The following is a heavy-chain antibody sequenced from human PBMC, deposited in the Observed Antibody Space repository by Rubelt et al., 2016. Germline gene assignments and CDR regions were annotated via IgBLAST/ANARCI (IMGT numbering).Heavy chain of an antibody. CDR2: ISAYNGNT. CDR3: ARDRIRIAARQGWYFDL. D-gene: IGHD6-6*01. Sequence: QVQMVQSGAEMRKPGASVKVSCQTSGYSFITYAVNWVRQAPGQGLEWMGWISAYNGNTNYAQKLQGRVTMTTDTSTSTAYMELRSLRSDDTAVYYCARDRIRIAARQGWYFDLWGRGTLVTVSS. CDR1: GYSFITYA. J-gene: IGHJ2*01. V-gene: IGHV1-18*01.